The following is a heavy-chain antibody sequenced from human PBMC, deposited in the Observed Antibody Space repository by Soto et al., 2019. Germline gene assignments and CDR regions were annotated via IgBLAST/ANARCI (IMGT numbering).Heavy chain of an antibody. CDR3: ARDNSGVVPAAIWFDP. V-gene: IGHV1-69*04. Sequence: SVKVSCKASGGTFSSYTISWVRQAPGQGLEWMGRIIPILGIANYAQKFQGRVTITADKSTSTAYMELSSLRSEDTVVYYCARDNSGVVPAAIWFDPWGQGTLVTVSS. CDR1: GGTFSSYT. CDR2: IIPILGIA. D-gene: IGHD2-2*01. J-gene: IGHJ5*02.